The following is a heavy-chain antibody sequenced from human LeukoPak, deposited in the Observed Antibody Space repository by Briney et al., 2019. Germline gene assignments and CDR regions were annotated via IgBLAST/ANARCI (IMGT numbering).Heavy chain of an antibody. J-gene: IGHJ6*03. CDR3: ARDTYYDFWSGYFRYYYMDV. Sequence: GASVEVSCKASGGTFSSYGISWVRQAPGQGLEWMGWISAYNGNTNYAQKLQGRVTMTTDTSTSTAYMELRSLRSDDTAVYYCARDTYYDFWSGYFRYYYMDVWGKGTTVTVSS. V-gene: IGHV1-18*01. CDR1: GGTFSSYG. D-gene: IGHD3-3*01. CDR2: ISAYNGNT.